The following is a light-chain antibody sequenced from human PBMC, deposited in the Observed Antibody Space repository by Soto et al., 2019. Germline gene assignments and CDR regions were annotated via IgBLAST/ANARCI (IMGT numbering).Light chain of an antibody. CDR1: QSISSW. J-gene: IGKJ1*01. CDR2: DAS. V-gene: IGKV1-5*01. CDR3: QQYNSYPT. Sequence: ESQMTQSPATLSASVGDRVTITCRASQSISSWLAWYQQKPGKAPKLLIYDASSLESGVPSRFSGSGSGTEFTLTISSLQPDDFATYYCQQYNSYPTFGQGTKVDIK.